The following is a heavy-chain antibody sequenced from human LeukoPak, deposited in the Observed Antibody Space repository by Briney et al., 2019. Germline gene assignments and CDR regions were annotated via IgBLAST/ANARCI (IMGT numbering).Heavy chain of an antibody. CDR1: AGSINSGDYY. J-gene: IGHJ3*02. CDR3: ARGIGTSYDSSRDAFDI. D-gene: IGHD3-22*01. V-gene: IGHV4-61*02. Sequence: SETLSLTCTVSAGSINSGDYYWSWIRQPAGKGLEWIGRICSPGTNYNYNPSLKSRVTISIDTSKNQLSLKLTSVTAADTAVYYCARGIGTSYDSSRDAFDIWGQGTMVTVSS. CDR2: ICSPGTN.